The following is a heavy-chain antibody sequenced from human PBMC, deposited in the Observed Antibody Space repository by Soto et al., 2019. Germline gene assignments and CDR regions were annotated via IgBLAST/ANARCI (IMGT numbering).Heavy chain of an antibody. J-gene: IGHJ5*02. V-gene: IGHV3-23*01. Sequence: PGGSLRLSCAASGFTFSNYAMAWVRQAPGKGLEYVSSITGSGEGTYYAGSVKGRFTISRDNSKNTLYVQMHSLRVEDTAIYYCAKCAASNNCSPTGFDPWGQGTLVTVSS. D-gene: IGHD4-4*01. CDR2: ITGSGEGT. CDR1: GFTFSNYA. CDR3: AKCAASNNCSPTGFDP.